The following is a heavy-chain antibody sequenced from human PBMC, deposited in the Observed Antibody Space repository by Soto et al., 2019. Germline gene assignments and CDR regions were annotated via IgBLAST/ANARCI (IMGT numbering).Heavy chain of an antibody. CDR1: GGSISSFY. CDR3: ARAVTYNWNYFDY. V-gene: IGHV4-4*07. Sequence: SETLSLTCSVSGGSISSFYWSWIRQPAGKGLEWIGRVHATGSTNYNPSLKSRAIMSLDTSENQISMNLTSVTAADTAVYYCARAVTYNWNYFDYWGQGALVTVSS. J-gene: IGHJ4*02. D-gene: IGHD1-20*01. CDR2: VHATGST.